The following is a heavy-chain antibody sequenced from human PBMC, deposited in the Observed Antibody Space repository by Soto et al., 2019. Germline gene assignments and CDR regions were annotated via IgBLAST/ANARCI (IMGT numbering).Heavy chain of an antibody. CDR2: IYYSGST. CDR3: ARQLRYYYDSSGYFLAAYYFDY. J-gene: IGHJ4*02. Sequence: PSETLSLTCTVSGGSISSSSYYWGWIRQPPGKGLEWIGSIYYSGSTYYNPSLKSRVTISVDTSKNQFSLKLSSVTAADTAVYYCARQLRYYYDSSGYFLAAYYFDYWGQGTLVTVS. V-gene: IGHV4-39*01. CDR1: GGSISSSSYY. D-gene: IGHD3-22*01.